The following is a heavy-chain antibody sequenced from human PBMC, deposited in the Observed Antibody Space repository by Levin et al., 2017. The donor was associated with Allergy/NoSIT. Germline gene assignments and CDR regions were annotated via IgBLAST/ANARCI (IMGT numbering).Heavy chain of an antibody. Sequence: SLKISCAASGFTFDDYAMHWVRQAPGKGLEWVSGISWNSGSIGYADSVKGRFTISRDNAKNSLYLQMNSLRAEDTALYYCAKDIRWELLCAFDIWGQGTMVTVSS. D-gene: IGHD1-26*01. CDR2: ISWNSGSI. CDR3: AKDIRWELLCAFDI. CDR1: GFTFDDYA. J-gene: IGHJ3*02. V-gene: IGHV3-9*01.